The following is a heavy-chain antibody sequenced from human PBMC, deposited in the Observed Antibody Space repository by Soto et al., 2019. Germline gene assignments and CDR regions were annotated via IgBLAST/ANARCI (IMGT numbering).Heavy chain of an antibody. CDR2: IIPIFGTA. Sequence: SVKVSCKASGGTCSIYAISWVRQSPLQWLEWMGGIIPIFGTANYAQKFQGRVTITADESTSTAYMELSSLRSEDTAVYYCAKLHGDYYGSGSSSYYFDYWGQGTLVTVSS. V-gene: IGHV1-69*13. D-gene: IGHD3-10*01. CDR1: GGTCSIYA. J-gene: IGHJ4*02. CDR3: AKLHGDYYGSGSSSYYFDY.